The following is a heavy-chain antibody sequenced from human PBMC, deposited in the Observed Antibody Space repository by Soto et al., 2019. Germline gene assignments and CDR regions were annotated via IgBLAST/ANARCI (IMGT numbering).Heavy chain of an antibody. V-gene: IGHV4-34*01. Sequence: SETLSLTCAVYGGSFSGYYWSWIRQPPGKGLEWIGEINHSGGTNYNPSLKSRVTISVVTSKNQFSLNLTSVTAADTAVYYCARRVIAPRPLDYWGHGTLVTVSS. CDR3: ARRVIAPRPLDY. CDR2: INHSGGT. CDR1: GGSFSGYY. D-gene: IGHD6-6*01. J-gene: IGHJ4*01.